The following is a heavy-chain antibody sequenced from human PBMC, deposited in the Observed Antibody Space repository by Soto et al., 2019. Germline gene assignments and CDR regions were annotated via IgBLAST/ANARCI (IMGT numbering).Heavy chain of an antibody. CDR3: TTFYGDYEGEGDY. J-gene: IGHJ4*02. D-gene: IGHD4-17*01. Sequence: EVQLVESGGGLVKPGGSLRLSCAASGFTFSNAWMSWVRQAPGKGLEWVGRIKSKTDGGTTDYAAPVKGRFTISRDDSTNTLYLQMNSLKTEDTAVYYCTTFYGDYEGEGDYWGQGTLVTVSS. V-gene: IGHV3-15*01. CDR1: GFTFSNAW. CDR2: IKSKTDGGTT.